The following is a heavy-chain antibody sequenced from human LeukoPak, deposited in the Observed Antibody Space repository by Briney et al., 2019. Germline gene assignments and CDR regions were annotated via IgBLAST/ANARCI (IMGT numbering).Heavy chain of an antibody. V-gene: IGHV4-61*02. CDR3: ASYGDYVPAVDI. CDR2: IYTSGST. D-gene: IGHD4-17*01. CDR1: GGSISSGSYY. J-gene: IGHJ3*02. Sequence: SQTLSLTCTVSGGSISSGSYYWSWIRQPAGKGLEWIGRIYTSGSTNYNPSLKSRVTISVDTSKNQFSLKLSSVTAADTAVYYCASYGDYVPAVDIWGQGTMVTVSS.